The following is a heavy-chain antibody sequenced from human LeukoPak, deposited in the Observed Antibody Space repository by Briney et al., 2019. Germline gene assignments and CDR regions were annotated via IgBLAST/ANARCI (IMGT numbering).Heavy chain of an antibody. Sequence: SETLSLTCAVSGGSICIYYWSWIRQPPGKGLEWIGYIYDGGSTNYNPSLKSRVTISVDTSKNQFSLKLSSATAADSAVYYCARGRAAGAVLSGMDVWGQGTTVTVSS. J-gene: IGHJ6*02. CDR3: ARGRAAGAVLSGMDV. D-gene: IGHD6-25*01. CDR2: IYDGGST. CDR1: GGSICIYY. V-gene: IGHV4-59*01.